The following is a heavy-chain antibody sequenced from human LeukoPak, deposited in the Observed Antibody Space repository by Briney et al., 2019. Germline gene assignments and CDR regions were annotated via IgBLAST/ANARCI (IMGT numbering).Heavy chain of an antibody. CDR1: GFTVSSNY. V-gene: IGHV3-66*01. CDR3: ARCRYSYGFLPGFDP. Sequence: PGGSLRLSCAASGFTVSSNYMSWVRQAPGKGLEWVSVIYSGGSTYYADSVKGRFTISRDNSKNTLYLQMNSLRAEDTAVYYCARCRYSYGFLPGFDPWGQGTLVTVSS. D-gene: IGHD5-18*01. CDR2: IYSGGST. J-gene: IGHJ5*02.